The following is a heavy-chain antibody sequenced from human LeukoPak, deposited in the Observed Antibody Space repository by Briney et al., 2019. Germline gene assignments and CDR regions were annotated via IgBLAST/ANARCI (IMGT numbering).Heavy chain of an antibody. V-gene: IGHV1-69*05. Sequence: SVKVSRKASGGTFSSYAISWVRQAPGQGLEWMGGIIPIFGTANYAQKFQGRVTITTDESTSTAYMELSSLRSVDTAVYYCARAPPLYSSSWSGDYYYYMDVWGKGTTVTVSS. J-gene: IGHJ6*03. CDR3: ARAPPLYSSSWSGDYYYYMDV. CDR1: GGTFSSYA. CDR2: IIPIFGTA. D-gene: IGHD6-13*01.